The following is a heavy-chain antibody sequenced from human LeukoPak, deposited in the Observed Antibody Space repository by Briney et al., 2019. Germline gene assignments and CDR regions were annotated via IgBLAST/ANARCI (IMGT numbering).Heavy chain of an antibody. J-gene: IGHJ4*02. V-gene: IGHV4-34*01. Sequence: PSETLSLTCAVYGGSLSGYYWSWIRQPPGKGLEWIGEINHSGSTNYNPSLKSRVTISVDTSKNQFSLKLSSVTAADTAVYYCARAEDYWGQGTLVTVSS. CDR3: ARAEDY. CDR2: INHSGST. CDR1: GGSLSGYY.